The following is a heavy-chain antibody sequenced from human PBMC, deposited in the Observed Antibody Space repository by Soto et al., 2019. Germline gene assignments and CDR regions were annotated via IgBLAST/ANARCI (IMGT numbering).Heavy chain of an antibody. CDR2: IGASNGNT. CDR1: GYTFSSHG. Sequence: QVQLVQSGAEVKQPGASVKVSCKASGYTFSSHGISWVRQATGQGLEWMGWIGASNGNTNSAQKLQGRVTMTTDTSTSTDYMELRGLRSDDTAVYYCARCDNWSDASDCWGQGTLVTVSS. D-gene: IGHD1-20*01. V-gene: IGHV1-18*01. CDR3: ARCDNWSDASDC. J-gene: IGHJ4*02.